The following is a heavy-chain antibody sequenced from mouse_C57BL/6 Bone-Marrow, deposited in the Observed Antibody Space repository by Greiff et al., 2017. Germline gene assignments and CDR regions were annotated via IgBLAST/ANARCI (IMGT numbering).Heavy chain of an antibody. Sequence: EVKLMESGGGLVKPGGSLKLSCAASGFTFSDYGMHWVRQAPEKGLEWVAYISSGSSTIYYADTVKGRFTISRDNAKNTLFLQMTSLRSEDTAMXYCARKGDGYPYWYFDVWGTGTTVTVAS. J-gene: IGHJ1*03. CDR3: ARKGDGYPYWYFDV. D-gene: IGHD2-3*01. V-gene: IGHV5-17*01. CDR2: ISSGSSTI. CDR1: GFTFSDYG.